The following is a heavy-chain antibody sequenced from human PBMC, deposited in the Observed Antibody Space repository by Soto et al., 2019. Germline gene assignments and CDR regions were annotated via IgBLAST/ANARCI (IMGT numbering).Heavy chain of an antibody. D-gene: IGHD3-3*01. V-gene: IGHV3-64D*06. Sequence: GGSLRLSCAASGFNFGNAWMRWVPQAPGKGLEYVSAISTNGRDTYYADSVRGRFTISRDNSKNTVDLQMSSLRPEDTAVYYCLRDIFGVVIFDSWGQGTPVTVSS. CDR2: ISTNGRDT. J-gene: IGHJ4*02. CDR1: GFNFGNAW. CDR3: LRDIFGVVIFDS.